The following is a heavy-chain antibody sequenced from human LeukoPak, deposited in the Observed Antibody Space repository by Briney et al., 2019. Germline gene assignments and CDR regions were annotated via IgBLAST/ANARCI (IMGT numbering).Heavy chain of an antibody. J-gene: IGHJ3*02. V-gene: IGHV1-69*05. CDR1: GGTFSSYA. CDR2: IIPIFGTA. D-gene: IGHD3-22*01. CDR3: AREGYYYDSSGYYYGAFDI. Sequence: ASVKVSCKASGGTFSSYAISWVRQAPGQGLEWMGGIIPIFGTANYAQKLQGRVTMTTDTSTSTAYMELRSLTSDDTAVYYCAREGYYYDSSGYYYGAFDIWGQGTMVTVSS.